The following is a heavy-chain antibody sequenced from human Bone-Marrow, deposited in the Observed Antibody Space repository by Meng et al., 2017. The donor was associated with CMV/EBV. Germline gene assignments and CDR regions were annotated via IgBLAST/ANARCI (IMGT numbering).Heavy chain of an antibody. J-gene: IGHJ6*02. CDR2: INPDEGEK. V-gene: IGHV3-7*01. Sequence: GESLKISCAASGFSINNYWMSWARQAPGKGLEWVATINPDEGEKYYVDSVRGRFTISRDNAKNSAHLQMNNLRVEDTAVYYCARDKSGAMDVWGQGNPVTVSS. CDR3: ARDKSGAMDV. CDR1: GFSINNYW.